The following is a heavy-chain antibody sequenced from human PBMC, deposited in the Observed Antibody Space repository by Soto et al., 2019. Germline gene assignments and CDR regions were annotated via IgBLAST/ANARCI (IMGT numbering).Heavy chain of an antibody. CDR2: INAGNGNT. V-gene: IGHV1-3*01. D-gene: IGHD3-22*01. J-gene: IGHJ4*02. Sequence: ASVKVSCKASGYTFTSYAMHWVRQAPGQRLEWMGWINAGNGNTKYSQKFQGRVTITRDTSASTAYMELSSLRSEDTAVYYCARAMYYYDSSGYPIDYWGQGTLVTVSS. CDR3: ARAMYYYDSSGYPIDY. CDR1: GYTFTSYA.